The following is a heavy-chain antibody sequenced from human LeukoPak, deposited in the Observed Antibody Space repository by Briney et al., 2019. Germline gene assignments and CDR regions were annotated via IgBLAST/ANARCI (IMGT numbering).Heavy chain of an antibody. CDR2: ISGSGGST. D-gene: IGHD2-2*01. CDR1: GGSISSYY. Sequence: LSLTCTVSGGSISSYYWSWIRQPPGKGLEWVSAISGSGGSTYYADSVKGRFTISRDNAKNSLYLQMNSLRAEDTAVYYCARGESSIVVVPAALNWGQGTLVTVSS. J-gene: IGHJ4*02. V-gene: IGHV3-11*01. CDR3: ARGESSIVVVPAALN.